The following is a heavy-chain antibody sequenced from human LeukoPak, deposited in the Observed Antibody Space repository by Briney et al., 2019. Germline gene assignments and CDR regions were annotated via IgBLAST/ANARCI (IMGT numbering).Heavy chain of an antibody. D-gene: IGHD5-12*01. V-gene: IGHV4-59*12. J-gene: IGHJ6*03. Sequence: SETLSLTCTVSGGSISTYYWSWIRQPPGKGLEYIGYIYYSGSTNYNPSLKSRVTISVDTSKNQFSLKLSSVTAADTAVYYCARESSGYDSVYYYYMDVWGKGTTVTVSS. CDR3: ARESSGYDSVYYYYMDV. CDR1: GGSISTYY. CDR2: IYYSGST.